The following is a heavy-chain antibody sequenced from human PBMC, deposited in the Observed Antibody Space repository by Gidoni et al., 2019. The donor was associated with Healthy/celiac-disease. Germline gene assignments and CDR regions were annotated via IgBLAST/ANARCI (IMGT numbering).Heavy chain of an antibody. CDR1: GYTFTSYD. J-gene: IGHJ6*03. CDR2: MNPNSGNT. V-gene: IGHV1-8*01. CDR3: ARGLAARLGYYYYYYMDV. Sequence: QVQLVQSGAEVKKPGASVKVSCKASGYTFTSYDINWVRQATGQGLEWMGWMNPNSGNTGYAQKFQGRVTMTRNTSISTAYMELSSLRSEDTAVYYCARGLAARLGYYYYYYMDVWGKGTTVTVSS. D-gene: IGHD6-6*01.